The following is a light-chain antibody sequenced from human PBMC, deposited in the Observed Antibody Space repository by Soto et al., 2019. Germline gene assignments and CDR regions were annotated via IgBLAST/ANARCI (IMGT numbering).Light chain of an antibody. CDR3: QQYNNWPLFT. CDR2: GAS. CDR1: QTIKSN. V-gene: IGKV3-15*01. J-gene: IGKJ2*01. Sequence: VMTQSPATLSVPPGERATLSCRASQTIKSNLAWYQQKSGQPPRLLIYGASIRATGIPVRFSGSGSGTEFTLTISSLQSEDSALYYCQQYNNWPLFTFGQGTKLEI.